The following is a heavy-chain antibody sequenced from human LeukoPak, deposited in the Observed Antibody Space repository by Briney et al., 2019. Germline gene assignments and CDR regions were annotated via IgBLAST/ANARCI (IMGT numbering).Heavy chain of an antibody. Sequence: GGSLRLSCAASGFNFAEYTMFWVRQAPGKSPERISLISGDGGSIYYIDPVKGRFTISRDNSKNSLYLQMNSLRTEDTALYYCAKEGEQWLLMDVWGRGTTVTVSS. CDR3: AKEGEQWLLMDV. J-gene: IGHJ6*02. CDR1: GFNFAEYT. CDR2: ISGDGGSI. D-gene: IGHD6-19*01. V-gene: IGHV3-43*01.